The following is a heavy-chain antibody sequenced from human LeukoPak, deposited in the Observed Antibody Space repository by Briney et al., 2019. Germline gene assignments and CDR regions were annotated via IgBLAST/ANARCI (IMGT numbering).Heavy chain of an antibody. CDR1: GYSFSSYW. CDR3: ARAAGTFHYYYGMDV. Sequence: GESLKISCKGSGYSFSSYWIAWVRQMPGKGLEWMGIIYPGDSDTRYSPSFQGQVTISADKSISTAYLQWSSLKASDTAMYYCARAAGTFHYYYGMDVWGQGTTVTVSS. J-gene: IGHJ6*02. D-gene: IGHD6-19*01. CDR2: IYPGDSDT. V-gene: IGHV5-51*01.